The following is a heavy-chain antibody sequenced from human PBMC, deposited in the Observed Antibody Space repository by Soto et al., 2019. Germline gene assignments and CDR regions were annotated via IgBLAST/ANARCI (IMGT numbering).Heavy chain of an antibody. CDR2: IDPSDSYT. D-gene: IGHD2-8*01. CDR3: ARHKGRYCTNGVCYTAHAFDI. CDR1: GYSFTSYW. V-gene: IGHV5-10-1*01. J-gene: IGHJ3*02. Sequence: GESLKISCKGSGYSFTSYWISWVRQMPGKGLEWMGRIDPSDSYTNYSPSFQGHVTISADKSISTAYLQWSSLKASDTAMYYCARHKGRYCTNGVCYTAHAFDIWGQGTMVTVSS.